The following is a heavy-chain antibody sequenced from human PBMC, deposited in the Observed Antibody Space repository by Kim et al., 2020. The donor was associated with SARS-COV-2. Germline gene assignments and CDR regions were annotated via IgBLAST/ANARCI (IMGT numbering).Heavy chain of an antibody. CDR3: ARDLSTNYEFSTYYDYGMDV. Sequence: RFTISRENTKNTLYLQMNSLRAEDTAVYYCARDLSTNYEFSTYYDYGMDVWGQGTTVTVSS. D-gene: IGHD3-3*01. J-gene: IGHJ6*02. V-gene: IGHV3-30*07.